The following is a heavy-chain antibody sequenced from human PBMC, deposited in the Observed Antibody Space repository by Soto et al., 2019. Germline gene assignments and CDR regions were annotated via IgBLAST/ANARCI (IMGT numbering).Heavy chain of an antibody. D-gene: IGHD3-9*01. CDR3: ARVFSDILTGYYNGKFDY. CDR1: GGSISSGGYY. J-gene: IGHJ4*02. Sequence: PSETLSLTCTVSGGSISSGGYYWSWIRQHPGKGLEWIGYIYYSGSTYYNPSLKSRVTISVDTSKNQFSLKLSSVTAADTAVYYCARVFSDILTGYYNGKFDYWGQGTLVTVSS. V-gene: IGHV4-31*03. CDR2: IYYSGST.